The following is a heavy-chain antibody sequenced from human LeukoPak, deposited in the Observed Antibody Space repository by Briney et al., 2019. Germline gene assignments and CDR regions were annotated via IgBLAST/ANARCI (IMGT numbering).Heavy chain of an antibody. Sequence: PSETLSLTCIASGGSLTSYYWSWIRQPPGKGLEWIGYIYNNGRTNYNPSHMSRVTMTVDTTRIQISLNLASVTAAYTAVDYCARDLRSVGDFDYWGQGTLVTVSS. CDR2: IYNNGRT. V-gene: IGHV4-59*01. CDR1: GGSLTSYY. J-gene: IGHJ4*02. CDR3: ARDLRSVGDFDY. D-gene: IGHD1-26*01.